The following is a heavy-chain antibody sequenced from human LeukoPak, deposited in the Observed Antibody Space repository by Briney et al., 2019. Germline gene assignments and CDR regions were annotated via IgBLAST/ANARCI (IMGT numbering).Heavy chain of an antibody. CDR2: IHRDGST. V-gene: IGHV3-66*01. CDR1: GFTVTTNY. Sequence: GGSLGLSCAVSGFTVTTNYMSWVRQAPGKGLEWVSIIHRDGSTYYADSVKGRFTTSRDNSKNTLYIQMNSLRAEDTAVYYCARWVVPAAMFDYWGQGTLVTVSS. J-gene: IGHJ4*02. D-gene: IGHD2-2*01. CDR3: ARWVVPAAMFDY.